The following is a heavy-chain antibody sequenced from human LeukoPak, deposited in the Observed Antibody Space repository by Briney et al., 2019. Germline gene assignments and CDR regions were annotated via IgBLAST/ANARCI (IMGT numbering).Heavy chain of an antibody. CDR2: ISHSGSNL. V-gene: IGHV3-11*01. Sequence: GGSLRLSCAASGFTFSDSFMNWIRQAPGKGLEWLSYISHSGSNLDYAESVRGRFTISRDNANHSLHLQINSLRAEDTAVYYCARGDSSGVPDYWGQGTLVTVSS. J-gene: IGHJ4*02. D-gene: IGHD3-22*01. CDR1: GFTFSDSF. CDR3: ARGDSSGVPDY.